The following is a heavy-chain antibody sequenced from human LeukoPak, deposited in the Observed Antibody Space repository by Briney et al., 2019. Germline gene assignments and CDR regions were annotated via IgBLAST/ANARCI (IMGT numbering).Heavy chain of an antibody. CDR2: IIPIFGTA. Sequence: GASVKVSCKASGGTFSSYAISWVRQAPGQGLEWMGGIIPIFGTANYAQKFQGRVTITADKSTSTAYMELSSLRSEDTAVYYCAKDPNDYGDWNWFDPWGQGTLVTVSS. CDR3: AKDPNDYGDWNWFDP. V-gene: IGHV1-69*06. CDR1: GGTFSSYA. D-gene: IGHD4-17*01. J-gene: IGHJ5*02.